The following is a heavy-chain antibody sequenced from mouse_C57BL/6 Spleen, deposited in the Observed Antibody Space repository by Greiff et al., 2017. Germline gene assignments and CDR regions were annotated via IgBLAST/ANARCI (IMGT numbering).Heavy chain of an antibody. J-gene: IGHJ1*03. CDR3: YYGSTWYFDV. V-gene: IGHV1-53*01. CDR2: INPTNGGT. Sequence: QVQLQQPGTELVKPGASVKLSCKASGYTFTSYWIHWVKQRPGQGLEWIGNINPTNGGTNYNEKFKSKVTLTVDKSSSTACMQLRSLTSEDSAVYYCYYGSTWYFDVWGTGTTVTVSS. CDR1: GYTFTSYW. D-gene: IGHD1-1*01.